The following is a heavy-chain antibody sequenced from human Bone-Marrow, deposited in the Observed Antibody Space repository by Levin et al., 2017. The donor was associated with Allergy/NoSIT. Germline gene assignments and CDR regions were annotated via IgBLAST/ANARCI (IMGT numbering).Heavy chain of an antibody. J-gene: IGHJ3*02. Sequence: SQTLSLTCTVSGGSISSSYWSWIRQPPGKGLEWIGYIYYSGSTNYNPSLKSRVTISVDTSKNQFSLKLSSVTAADTAVYYCARASIAAAGDAFDIWGQGTMVTVSS. D-gene: IGHD6-13*01. CDR2: IYYSGST. V-gene: IGHV4-59*08. CDR3: ARASIAAAGDAFDI. CDR1: GGSISSSY.